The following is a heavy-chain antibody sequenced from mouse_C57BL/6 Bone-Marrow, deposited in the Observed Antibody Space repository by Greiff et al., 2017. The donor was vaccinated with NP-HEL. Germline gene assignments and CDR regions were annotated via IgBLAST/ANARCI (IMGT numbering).Heavy chain of an antibody. CDR3: GIGGNYFDY. D-gene: IGHD1-1*02. J-gene: IGHJ2*01. CDR1: GYTFTDYN. Sequence: SGPELVKPGASVKMSCKASGYTFTDYNMHWVKQSHGKSLEWIGYINPNNGGTSYNQKFKGKATLTVNKSSSTAYMELRSLTSEDSAVYYCGIGGNYFDYWGQGTTLTVSS. CDR2: INPNNGGT. V-gene: IGHV1-22*01.